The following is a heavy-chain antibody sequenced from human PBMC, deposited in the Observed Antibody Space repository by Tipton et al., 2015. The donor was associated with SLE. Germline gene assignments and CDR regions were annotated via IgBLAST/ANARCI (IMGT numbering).Heavy chain of an antibody. CDR1: GYTFSSNG. V-gene: IGHV1-18*01. D-gene: IGHD4-17*01. CDR3: ARQKGPTVIIDY. J-gene: IGHJ4*02. Sequence: QLVQSGGEVKTPGASVKVSCRASGYTFSSNGFTWVRQAPGQGLEWMGWISGYNGNTNYAQNFQGRVTRTQDTSTNTAYMELRSLRSDDTALYYCARQKGPTVIIDYWGQGTLVTVSS. CDR2: ISGYNGNT.